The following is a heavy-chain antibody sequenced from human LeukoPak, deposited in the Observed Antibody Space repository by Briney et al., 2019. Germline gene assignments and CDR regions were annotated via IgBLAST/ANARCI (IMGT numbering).Heavy chain of an antibody. CDR1: GDSVSSNSAA. CDR3: ARDPVGGSTIFDY. D-gene: IGHD1-26*01. Sequence: SQALSLTSALSGDSVSSNSAAWNWIRQYPSSGLEWLGRTYYRSKLYYDYAVAVNSRISINPDTSKNQFSLQLSSVPPEDPAVYYCARDPVGGSTIFDYWGQGTLVTVSS. V-gene: IGHV6-1*01. J-gene: IGHJ4*02. CDR2: TYYRSKLYY.